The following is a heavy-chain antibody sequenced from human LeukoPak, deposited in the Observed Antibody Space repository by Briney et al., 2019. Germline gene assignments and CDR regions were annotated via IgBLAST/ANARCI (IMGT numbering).Heavy chain of an antibody. CDR3: ATGRDADSARGYYDMDV. D-gene: IGHD5-24*01. CDR1: GGSITGYY. V-gene: IGHV4-4*07. CDR2: IYSGGST. Sequence: SETLSLTCTVSGGSITGYYWTWIRQPAGKGLEWLGRIYSGGSTNYNPPLKGRVTMSVDTSKNQFSLKLSSVTAADTAVYYCATGRDADSARGYYDMDVWGQGTTVTVSS. J-gene: IGHJ6*02.